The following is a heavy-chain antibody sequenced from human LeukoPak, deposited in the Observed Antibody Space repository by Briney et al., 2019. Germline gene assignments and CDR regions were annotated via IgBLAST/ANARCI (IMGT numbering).Heavy chain of an antibody. Sequence: ETLSLTCTVSGGSISSNYMSWVRQAPGKGLEWVSVIYSGGSTYYADSVKGRFTISSDNSKNTLYLQMNSLRAEDTAVYYCASSQDTAMVEFYWGQGTLVTVSS. J-gene: IGHJ4*02. D-gene: IGHD5-18*01. V-gene: IGHV3-53*01. CDR2: IYSGGST. CDR1: GGSISSNY. CDR3: ASSQDTAMVEFY.